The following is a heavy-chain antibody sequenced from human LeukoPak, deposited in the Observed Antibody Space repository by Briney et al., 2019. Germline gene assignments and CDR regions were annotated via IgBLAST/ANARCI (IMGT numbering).Heavy chain of an antibody. D-gene: IGHD5-18*01. CDR2: ISYDGSNK. J-gene: IGHJ4*02. CDR1: GFTFSSYG. Sequence: GRSLRLSCAASGFTFSSYGMHWVRQAPGKGLEWVAVISYDGSNKYYADSVKGRFTISRDNSKNTLYLQMNSLRAEDTAMYYCARPSSGYSYGYDFDYWGQGTLVTVSS. V-gene: IGHV3-30*03. CDR3: ARPSSGYSYGYDFDY.